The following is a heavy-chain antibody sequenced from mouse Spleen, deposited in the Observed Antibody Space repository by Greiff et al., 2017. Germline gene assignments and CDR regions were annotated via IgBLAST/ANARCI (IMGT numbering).Heavy chain of an antibody. CDR3: ARLDYGSSSFAY. CDR1: GYTFTSYW. J-gene: IGHJ3*01. CDR2: IDPSDSYT. Sequence: QVQLQQPGAELVMPGASVKLSCKASGYTFTSYWMHWVKQRPGQGLEWIGEIDPSDSYTNYNQKFKGKATLTVDKSSSTAYMQLSSLTSEDSAVYYCARLDYGSSSFAYWGQGTLVTVSA. D-gene: IGHD1-1*01. V-gene: IGHV1-69*01.